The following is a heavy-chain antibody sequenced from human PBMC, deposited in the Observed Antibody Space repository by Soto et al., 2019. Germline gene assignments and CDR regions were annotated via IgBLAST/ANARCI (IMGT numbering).Heavy chain of an antibody. J-gene: IGHJ4*02. CDR1: GYTFTGYG. CDR2: ASPLSATT. D-gene: IGHD2-21*02. V-gene: IGHV1-18*01. Sequence: QAQLVQSGAEVKEPGASVKVSCTASGYTFTGYGITWVRQAPGQGLEWMGWASPLSATTNYAPKFQGRVTMTTDTSTHMDYMELRSLRSDDTAVYYCARGGTAEADFWGQGTLVTVSS. CDR3: ARGGTAEADF.